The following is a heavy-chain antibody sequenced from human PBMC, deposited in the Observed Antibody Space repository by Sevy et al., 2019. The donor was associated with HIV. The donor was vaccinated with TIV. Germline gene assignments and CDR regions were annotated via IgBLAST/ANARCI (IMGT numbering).Heavy chain of an antibody. J-gene: IGHJ4*02. D-gene: IGHD7-27*01. CDR1: GFTFSNAW. CDR3: TIDSKKRGISALLDY. Sequence: GGSLRLSCAASGFTFSNAWMSWVRQAPGKGLEWVGRIKRKTDGGTTDYAATVKGRFTISRDDLKNTLYLQMDSLKTEDTAIYYCTIDSKKRGISALLDYWGQGTLVTVSS. V-gene: IGHV3-15*01. CDR2: IKRKTDGGTT.